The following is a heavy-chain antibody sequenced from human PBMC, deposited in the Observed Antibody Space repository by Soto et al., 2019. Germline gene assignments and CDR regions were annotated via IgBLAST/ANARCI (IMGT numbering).Heavy chain of an antibody. Sequence: GGSLRLSCAASGFTFSSYAMSWVRQAPGKGLEWVSAISGSGGSTYYADSVKGRFTISRDNSKNTLYLQMNSLRAEDTAVYYCAKEVPPPSLRYFDWLPPFDYWGQGTLVTVSS. V-gene: IGHV3-23*01. CDR3: AKEVPPPSLRYFDWLPPFDY. CDR2: ISGSGGST. CDR1: GFTFSSYA. D-gene: IGHD3-9*01. J-gene: IGHJ4*02.